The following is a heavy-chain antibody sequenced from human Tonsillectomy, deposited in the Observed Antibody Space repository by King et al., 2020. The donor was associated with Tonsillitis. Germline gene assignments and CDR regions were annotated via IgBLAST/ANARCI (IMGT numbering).Heavy chain of an antibody. D-gene: IGHD3-10*01. CDR3: AKDLGEGSGSYYYGMDV. CDR1: GFTFDNYA. Sequence: VQLVESGGGLVQPVRSLRLSCAASGFTFDNYAMHWVRQVPGKGLEWVSGISWNSGSIRYADSVKGRFTISRYNAKNSLDLQMNSLRPEDTALYYCAKDLGEGSGSYYYGMDVWGQGTTVTVSS. J-gene: IGHJ6*02. CDR2: ISWNSGSI. V-gene: IGHV3-9*01.